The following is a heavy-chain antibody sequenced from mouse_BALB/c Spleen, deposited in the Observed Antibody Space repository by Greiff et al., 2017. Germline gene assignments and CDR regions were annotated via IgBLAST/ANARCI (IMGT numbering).Heavy chain of an antibody. V-gene: IGHV1S127*01. J-gene: IGHJ4*01. D-gene: IGHD3-1*01. CDR2: IDPSDSYT. Sequence: VQLQQPGAELVKPGASVKMSCKASGYTFTSYWMHWVKQRPGQGLEWIGTIDPSDSYTSYNQKFKGKATLTVDTSSSTAYMQLSSLTSEDSAVYYCTRWARAKWDAMDYWGQGTSVTVSS. CDR3: TRWARAKWDAMDY. CDR1: GYTFTSYW.